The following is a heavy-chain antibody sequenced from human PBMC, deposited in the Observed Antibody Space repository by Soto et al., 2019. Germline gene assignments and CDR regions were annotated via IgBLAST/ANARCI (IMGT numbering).Heavy chain of an antibody. D-gene: IGHD2-2*01. V-gene: IGHV4-30-2*01. J-gene: IGHJ4*02. CDR1: GGSISSGGYS. CDR2: IYHSGST. CDR3: ARAVCISTSCFDPYFDY. Sequence: SETLSLTCAVSGGSISSGGYSWSWIRQPPGKGLEWIGYIYHSGSTYYNPSLKSRVTISVDRSKNQFSLKLSSVTAADTAVYYCARAVCISTSCFDPYFDYWGQGTLVTVSS.